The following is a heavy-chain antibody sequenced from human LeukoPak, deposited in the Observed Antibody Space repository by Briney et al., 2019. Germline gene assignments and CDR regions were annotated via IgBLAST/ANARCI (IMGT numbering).Heavy chain of an antibody. V-gene: IGHV3-33*01. CDR1: GFTFSSYG. CDR2: IWYDGSNK. J-gene: IGHJ4*02. Sequence: GSLRLSCAASGFTFSSYGMHWVRQAPGKGLEWVAVIWYDGSNKYYADSVKGRFTISRDNSKNTLYLQMNSLRAEDTAVYYCARHRGGYYDSSADLRLGYFDYWGQGTLVTVSS. D-gene: IGHD3-22*01. CDR3: ARHRGGYYDSSADLRLGYFDY.